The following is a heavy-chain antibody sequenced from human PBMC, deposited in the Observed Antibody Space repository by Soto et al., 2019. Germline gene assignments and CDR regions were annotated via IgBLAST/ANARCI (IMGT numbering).Heavy chain of an antibody. V-gene: IGHV4-59*08. Sequence: SATLSLACTVSGGSISSYYWSWIRQPPGKGLEWIGYIYYSGSTNYNPSLKSRVTISVDTSKNQFSLKLSSVTAADTAVYYCARHKWEDYYYYGMDVWGQGTTVT. CDR3: ARHKWEDYYYYGMDV. D-gene: IGHD1-26*01. CDR1: GGSISSYY. CDR2: IYYSGST. J-gene: IGHJ6*02.